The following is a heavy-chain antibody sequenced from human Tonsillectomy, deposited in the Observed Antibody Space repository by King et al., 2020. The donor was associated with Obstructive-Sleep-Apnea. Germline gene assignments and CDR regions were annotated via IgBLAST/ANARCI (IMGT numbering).Heavy chain of an antibody. CDR3: ARGYSSRADY. D-gene: IGHD6-13*01. CDR2: IYYSGIS. Sequence: VQLQESGPGLVKPSETLSLTCTVSGASINSYYWSWIRQPPGKGLEWIGYIYYSGISNYNPSLKSRVTISVDTSKNQFPLKMNSVTAADTAVYYCARGYSSRADYWGQGTLVTVSS. V-gene: IGHV4-59*01. J-gene: IGHJ4*02. CDR1: GASINSYY.